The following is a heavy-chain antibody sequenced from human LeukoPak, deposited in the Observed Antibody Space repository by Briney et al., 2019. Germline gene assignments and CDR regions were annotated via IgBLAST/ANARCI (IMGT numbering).Heavy chain of an antibody. CDR3: ARELGFI. V-gene: IGHV3-33*01. J-gene: IGHJ3*02. D-gene: IGHD3-10*01. Sequence: GESLKITCAASGFTSSIYGMHWVRQAPGKGLEWVAVIWYDGSNKYYADSVKGRFTISRDNSKNTLYLQMNSLRAEDTAVYYCARELGFIWGQGTMVTVSS. CDR2: IWYDGSNK. CDR1: GFTSSIYG.